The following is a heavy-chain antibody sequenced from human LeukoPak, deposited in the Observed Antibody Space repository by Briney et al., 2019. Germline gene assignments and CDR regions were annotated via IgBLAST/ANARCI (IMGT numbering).Heavy chain of an antibody. CDR3: AKGYYGIHDAFDI. CDR1: GCTFSTYA. J-gene: IGHJ3*02. D-gene: IGHD3-22*01. Sequence: PGGSLRLSGAVSGCTFSTYAMHWVVQPPGKGLESVAFISYDGRNKYYADSVKGRFTISRDNYKNTLFLQMNSLRAEDTAVYYCAKGYYGIHDAFDIWGQGTMVTVSS. CDR2: ISYDGRNK. V-gene: IGHV3-30*01.